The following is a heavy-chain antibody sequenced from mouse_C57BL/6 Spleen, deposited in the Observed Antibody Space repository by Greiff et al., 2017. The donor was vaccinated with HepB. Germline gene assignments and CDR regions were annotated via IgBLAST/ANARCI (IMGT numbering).Heavy chain of an antibody. Sequence: VQLQQSGAELARPGASVKLSCKASGYTFTSYGISWVKQRTGQGLEWIGEIYPRSGNTYYNEKFKGKATLTADKSSSTAYMELRSLTSEDSAVYFCARRGGSYYYFDYWGQGTTLTVSS. J-gene: IGHJ2*01. V-gene: IGHV1-81*01. CDR1: GYTFTSYG. D-gene: IGHD2-10*01. CDR2: IYPRSGNT. CDR3: ARRGGSYYYFDY.